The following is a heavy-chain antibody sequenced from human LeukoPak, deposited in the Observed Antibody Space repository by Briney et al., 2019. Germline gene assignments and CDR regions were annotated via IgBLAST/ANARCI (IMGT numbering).Heavy chain of an antibody. CDR3: ARRLTQYDCFDP. J-gene: IGHJ5*02. V-gene: IGHV6-1*01. Sequence: SQTLSLTCAISGDSVSSNSVTWNWVRQSPSRGLEWLGRTYYRPTWYNDYAVSVRGRITVNPDASKNQFSLHLNSVTPEDTAVYYCARRLTQYDCFDPWGQGILVTVSS. CDR2: TYYRPTWYN. D-gene: IGHD2-2*01. CDR1: GDSVSSNSVT.